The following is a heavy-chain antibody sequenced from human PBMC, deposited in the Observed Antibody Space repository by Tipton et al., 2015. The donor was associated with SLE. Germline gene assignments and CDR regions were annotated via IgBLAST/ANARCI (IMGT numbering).Heavy chain of an antibody. CDR2: IHHTGIT. V-gene: IGHV4-34*01. Sequence: TLSLTCAVYGGSFSGYYWSWIRQPPGKGLEWIGYIHHTGITNYNPSLNSRVTIPIDMSMNQFSLRLNSVTAADTAVYYCAGGWTRQLIFDYWGQGNLVTVSP. J-gene: IGHJ4*02. CDR3: AGGWTRQLIFDY. D-gene: IGHD2-2*01. CDR1: GGSFSGYY.